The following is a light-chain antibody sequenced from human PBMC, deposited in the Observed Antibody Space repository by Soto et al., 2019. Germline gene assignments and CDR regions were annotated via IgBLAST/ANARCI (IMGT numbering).Light chain of an antibody. V-gene: IGKV3-15*01. Sequence: EIVMTQSPATLSVSPGERATLSCRASQSVSSNLAWYQQKPGQAPRLLIYGASTRATSSPARFSGSGSGTEFTLSISSLQSEDFAVYYCQQYDNWPPYTFGPGTKLEIK. J-gene: IGKJ2*01. CDR1: QSVSSN. CDR2: GAS. CDR3: QQYDNWPPYT.